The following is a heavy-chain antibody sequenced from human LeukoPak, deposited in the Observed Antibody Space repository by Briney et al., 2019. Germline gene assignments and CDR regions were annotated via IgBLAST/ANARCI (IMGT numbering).Heavy chain of an antibody. J-gene: IGHJ4*02. CDR2: IYTSGST. CDR3: ARLALQEVGATQTYYLDY. D-gene: IGHD1-26*01. CDR1: GGSISSYY. Sequence: SETLSLTCTVSGGSISSYYWSWIRQPAGKGLEWIGRIYTSGSTNYNPSLKSRVTMSVDTSKNQFSLKLSSVTAADTAVYYCARLALQEVGATQTYYLDYWGQGTLVTVSS. V-gene: IGHV4-4*07.